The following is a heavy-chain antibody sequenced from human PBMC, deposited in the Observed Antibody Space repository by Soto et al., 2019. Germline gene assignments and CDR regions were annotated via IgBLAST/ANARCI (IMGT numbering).Heavy chain of an antibody. J-gene: IGHJ3*02. V-gene: IGHV3-53*01. CDR1: GFTVSSNY. D-gene: IGHD6-13*01. CDR2: IYSGGST. Sequence: EVQLVESGGGLIQPGGSLRLSCAASGFTVSSNYMSWVRQAPGKGLEWVSVIYSGGSTYYADSVKGRFTISRENAENTLYLQMNNLRPEDTAVYYCARERRRNSWYPDEAFDIWGQGTTVTVSS. CDR3: ARERRRNSWYPDEAFDI.